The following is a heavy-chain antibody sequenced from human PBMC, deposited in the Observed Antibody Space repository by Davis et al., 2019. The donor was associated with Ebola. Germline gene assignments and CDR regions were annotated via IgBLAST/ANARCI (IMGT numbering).Heavy chain of an antibody. CDR3: ARHGVVPAIAAFDI. V-gene: IGHV4-31*03. Sequence: MPSEPLSPPCPLSGGSISSGGYYWSWIRQHPGKGLEWIGYIYYSGSTYYNPSLKSRVTISVDTSKNQFSLKLSSVTAADTAVYYCARHGVVPAIAAFDIWGQGTMVTVSS. J-gene: IGHJ3*02. CDR2: IYYSGST. D-gene: IGHD2-2*01. CDR1: GGSISSGGYY.